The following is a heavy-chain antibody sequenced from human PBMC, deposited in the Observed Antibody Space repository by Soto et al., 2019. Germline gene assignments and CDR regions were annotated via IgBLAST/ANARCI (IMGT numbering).Heavy chain of an antibody. J-gene: IGHJ6*02. CDR3: AHVLVVVANYGMDV. V-gene: IGHV2-5*02. CDR2: IYWDDDK. CDR1: GFSLSTSGVG. D-gene: IGHD2-15*01. Sequence: QITLKESGPTLVKPTQTLTLTCTFSGFSLSTSGVGVGWIRQPPANALEWLALIYWDDDKRYSPSLTSRLTITKDTSKNQVVLTMTNMDPVDTATYYCAHVLVVVANYGMDVWGQGTTVTVSS.